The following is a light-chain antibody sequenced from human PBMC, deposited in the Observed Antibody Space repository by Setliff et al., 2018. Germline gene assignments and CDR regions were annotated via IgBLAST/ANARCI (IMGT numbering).Light chain of an antibody. Sequence: QSALTQPASVSGSPGQSITISCTGSSSDVETYNIASWYQQHPGKAPKILIYQVNQRPSGVSDRFSGSKSGNTASLTISGLQAEDEADYYCLSYAGSGTYVFGSGTKVTVL. V-gene: IGLV2-23*02. J-gene: IGLJ1*01. CDR3: LSYAGSGTYV. CDR1: SSDVETYNI. CDR2: QVN.